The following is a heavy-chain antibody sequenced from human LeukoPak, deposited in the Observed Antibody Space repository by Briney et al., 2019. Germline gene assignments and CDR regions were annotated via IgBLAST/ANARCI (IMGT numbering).Heavy chain of an antibody. D-gene: IGHD6-6*01. J-gene: IGHJ5*02. V-gene: IGHV4-61*01. CDR1: GGSIKSPTSY. Sequence: SETLSLTCTVSGGSIKSPTSYWSWIRQAPGKGLEWIGNVYYIGTTTYNSSLQSRVTISVDTSKNQLSLEMASVTPEDTALYYCARNTSSSPWFDPWGQGTLVTVSS. CDR3: ARNTSSSPWFDP. CDR2: VYYIGTT.